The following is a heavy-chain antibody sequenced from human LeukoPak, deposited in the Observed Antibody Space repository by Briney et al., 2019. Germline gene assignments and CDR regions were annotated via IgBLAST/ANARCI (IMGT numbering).Heavy chain of an antibody. Sequence: GGSLRLSCAASGISFSSNAMHWVRQAPGKGLEWVAVISYHGKTIQYADSVKGRFTISRDNSKNTLFLQMNSLRVEDTAVYYCARDKAGGWYATFDYWGQGTLVTVSS. CDR3: ARDKAGGWYATFDY. CDR2: ISYHGKTI. V-gene: IGHV3-30*04. D-gene: IGHD6-19*01. J-gene: IGHJ4*02. CDR1: GISFSSNA.